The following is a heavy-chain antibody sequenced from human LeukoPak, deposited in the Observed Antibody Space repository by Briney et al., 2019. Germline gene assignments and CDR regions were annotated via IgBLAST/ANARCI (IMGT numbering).Heavy chain of an antibody. CDR1: GGSISSSSYY. D-gene: IGHD2-2*01. V-gene: IGHV4-39*01. Sequence: SETLSLTCTVSGGSISSSSYYWGWIRQPPGKGLEWIGSIYYSGSTYYNPSLKSRVTISVDTSKNQFSLKLSSVTAADTAVYYCARASIIVVVPAAWGPFDYWGQGTLVTVSS. CDR3: ARASIIVVVPAAWGPFDY. CDR2: IYYSGST. J-gene: IGHJ4*02.